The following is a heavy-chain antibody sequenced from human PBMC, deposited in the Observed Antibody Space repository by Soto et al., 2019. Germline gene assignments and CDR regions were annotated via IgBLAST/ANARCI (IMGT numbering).Heavy chain of an antibody. D-gene: IGHD3-3*01. CDR2: IYYSGST. J-gene: IGHJ6*02. V-gene: IGHV4-31*02. CDR1: GGSISSGGYY. CDR3: ARGIFYDFWSGYTDRSGYGMDV. Sequence: LSLTCTVSGGSISSGGYYWSWIRQHPGKGLEWIGYIYYSGSTYYNPSLKSRVTISVDTSKNQFSLKLSSVTAADTAVYYCARGIFYDFWSGYTDRSGYGMDVWGQGTTVTVSS.